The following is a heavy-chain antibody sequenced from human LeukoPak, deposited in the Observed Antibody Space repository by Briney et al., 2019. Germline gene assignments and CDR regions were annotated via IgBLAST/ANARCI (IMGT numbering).Heavy chain of an antibody. J-gene: IGHJ4*02. CDR3: ARDHGRYCSGGSCYFGGFFEY. CDR1: GFTFSNYW. Sequence: GGSLRLSCAASGFTFSNYWMSWVRQAPGKGLEWVANIKQDGSEKYYVDSVKGRFTMSRDNAKNSLYLQMNSLRAEDTAVYYCARDHGRYCSGGSCYFGGFFEYWGQGTLGTVSS. CDR2: IKQDGSEK. V-gene: IGHV3-7*03. D-gene: IGHD2-15*01.